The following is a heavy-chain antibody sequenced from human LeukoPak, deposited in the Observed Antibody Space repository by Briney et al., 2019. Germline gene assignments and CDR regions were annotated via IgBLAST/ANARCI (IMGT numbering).Heavy chain of an antibody. CDR3: ARVLQGKFDH. CDR2: SSPYNGDT. J-gene: IGHJ4*02. D-gene: IGHD4-11*01. V-gene: IGHV1-18*01. Sequence: GASVKVSCKASGGTFSSYAINWVRQAPGQGLEWMGWSSPYNGDTDYADNFQGRVTLTTDTSTSTAYMDLRSLRSDDTAMYYCARVLQGKFDHWGKGTLVTVSS. CDR1: GGTFSSYA.